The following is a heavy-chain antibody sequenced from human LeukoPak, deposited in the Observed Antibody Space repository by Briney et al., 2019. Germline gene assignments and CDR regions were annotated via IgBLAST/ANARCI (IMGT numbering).Heavy chain of an antibody. CDR1: GFTFSDYA. CDR3: AKESGQLDV. Sequence: GGSLRLSCAASGFTFSDYAMSWVRQAPGKGLEWVSVISGDGSTTYYGDSVKGRFTISRDESKNMLYLQMNSLRAEDTAVYYCAKESGQLDVWGKGTTVTVSS. J-gene: IGHJ6*04. V-gene: IGHV3-23*01. D-gene: IGHD2-15*01. CDR2: ISGDGSTT.